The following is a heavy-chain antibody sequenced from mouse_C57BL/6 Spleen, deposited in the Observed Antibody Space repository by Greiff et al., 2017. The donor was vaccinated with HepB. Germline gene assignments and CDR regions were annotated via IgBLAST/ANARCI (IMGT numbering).Heavy chain of an antibody. CDR1: GYAFSSYW. V-gene: IGHV1-80*01. CDR2: IYPGDGDT. J-gene: IGHJ1*03. CDR3: ARSIVTTSWYFDV. Sequence: QVQLQQSGAELVKPGASVKISCKASGYAFSSYWMNWVKQRSGKGLEWIGQIYPGDGDTNYNGKFKGKATLTADKSSSTAYMQLSSLTSEDSAVYFCARSIVTTSWYFDVWGTGTTVTVSS. D-gene: IGHD2-3*01.